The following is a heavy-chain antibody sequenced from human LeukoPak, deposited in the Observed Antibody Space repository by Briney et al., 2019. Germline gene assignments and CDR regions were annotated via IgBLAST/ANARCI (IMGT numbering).Heavy chain of an antibody. CDR1: SYTFSNYG. V-gene: IGHV1-18*01. Sequence: GASVKVSCKASSYTFSNYGISWVRQAPGQGLEWMGWTSAYNGNTNYAQKFQGRVTMTTDTSTSTAYVELRSLRSDDAAVYYCARGMSDYGDYAYYYYMDVWGKGTTVTVSS. CDR3: ARGMSDYGDYAYYYYMDV. CDR2: TSAYNGNT. D-gene: IGHD4-17*01. J-gene: IGHJ6*03.